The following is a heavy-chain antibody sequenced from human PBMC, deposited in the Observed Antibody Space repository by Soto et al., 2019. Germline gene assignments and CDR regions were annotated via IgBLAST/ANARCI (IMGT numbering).Heavy chain of an antibody. J-gene: IGHJ5*02. CDR1: GYTFTGYY. Sequence: QVQLVQSGAEVKKPGASVKVSCKASGYTFTGYYMHWVRQAPGQGLEWMGWINPNSGGKNYAKKLQARVTMTRDTSISTAYMELSRLRSDDTSLYYCARFRGWLQLGAWGQGTLVTVSS. D-gene: IGHD5-12*01. V-gene: IGHV1-2*02. CDR3: ARFRGWLQLGA. CDR2: INPNSGGK.